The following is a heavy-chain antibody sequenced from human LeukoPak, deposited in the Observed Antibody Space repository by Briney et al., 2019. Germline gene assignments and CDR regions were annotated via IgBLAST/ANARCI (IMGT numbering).Heavy chain of an antibody. CDR1: GGSISSGGYY. CDR3: ARHQGGNYYGMDV. Sequence: PSQTLSLTCTVSGGSISSGGYYWSWIRQPPGKGLEGIGYIYHSGSTYYNPSLKSRVTISVDRSKNQFSLKLSSVTAADTAVYYCARHQGGNYYGMDVWGQGTTVTVSS. CDR2: IYHSGST. J-gene: IGHJ6*02. V-gene: IGHV4-30-2*01.